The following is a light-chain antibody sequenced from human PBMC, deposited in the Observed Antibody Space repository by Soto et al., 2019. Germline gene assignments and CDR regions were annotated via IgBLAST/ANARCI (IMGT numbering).Light chain of an antibody. CDR3: SSYTSTSTYV. V-gene: IGLV2-14*01. J-gene: IGLJ1*01. CDR1: SNYVGGYNY. CDR2: DVT. Sequence: LTQPASVSWSPGHSITISCTGTSNYVGGYNYVSWYQQHPGKAPKLMIYDVTNRPSGISNRFSGSKSGNTASLTISGLQAEDEADYYCSSYTSTSTYVFGNGTKVTVL.